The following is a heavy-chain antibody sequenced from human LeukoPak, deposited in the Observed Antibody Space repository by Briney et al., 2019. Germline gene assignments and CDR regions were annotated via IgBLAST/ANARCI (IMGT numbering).Heavy chain of an antibody. CDR2: ISGPAGSW. CDR1: GFTFSSYA. V-gene: IGHV3-23*01. D-gene: IGHD5/OR15-5a*01. J-gene: IGHJ4*02. CDR3: AKKVGLVSAPLFYFDV. Sequence: GGSLRLSCAASGFTFSSYAMSWVRQAPGKGLEWVSAISGPAGSWDYADSVKGRFTISRDNSKNTLFLQMNSLRAEDTAIYYCAKKVGLVSAPLFYFDVWGQGTLVTVSS.